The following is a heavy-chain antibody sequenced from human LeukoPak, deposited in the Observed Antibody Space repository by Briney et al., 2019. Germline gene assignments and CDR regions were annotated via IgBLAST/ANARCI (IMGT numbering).Heavy chain of an antibody. CDR1: GFTFSSYS. D-gene: IGHD6-13*01. J-gene: IGHJ6*03. CDR3: ARVGGIAAAGTYYMDV. Sequence: GGSLRLSCAASGFTFSSYSMNWVRQAPGKGLEWVSAISGSGGSTYYADSVKGRFTISRDNAKNTLYLQMNSLRAEDTAVYYCARVGGIAAAGTYYMDVWGKGTTVTVSS. V-gene: IGHV3-21*01. CDR2: ISGSGGST.